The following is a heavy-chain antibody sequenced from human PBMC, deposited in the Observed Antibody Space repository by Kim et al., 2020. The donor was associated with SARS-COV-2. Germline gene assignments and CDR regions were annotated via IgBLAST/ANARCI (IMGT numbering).Heavy chain of an antibody. D-gene: IGHD3-10*01. CDR3: AKDSESSGTYLDY. Sequence: YYVVSVKGRFTISRDNSENTVYLQMDSLRPEDTAMYYCAKDSESSGTYLDYWGLGTLVSVSS. J-gene: IGHJ4*02. V-gene: IGHV3-30*02.